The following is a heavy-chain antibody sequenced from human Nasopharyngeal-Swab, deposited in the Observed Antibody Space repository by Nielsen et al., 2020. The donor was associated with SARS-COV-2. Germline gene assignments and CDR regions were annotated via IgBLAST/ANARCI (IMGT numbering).Heavy chain of an antibody. Sequence: SETLSLTCTVSGVSISSSSYYWGWIRQPPGKGLEWIGSIYYSGSTYYNPSLKCRVTISVDTSKNQFSLNLRSVTAADTAVYYCARIVDTAMHFDYWGQGTLVTVSS. V-gene: IGHV4-39*07. CDR1: GVSISSSSYY. CDR3: ARIVDTAMHFDY. J-gene: IGHJ4*02. CDR2: IYYSGST. D-gene: IGHD5-18*01.